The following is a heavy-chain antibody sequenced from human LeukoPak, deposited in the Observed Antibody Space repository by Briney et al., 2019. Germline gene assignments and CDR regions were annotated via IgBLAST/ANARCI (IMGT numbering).Heavy chain of an antibody. CDR1: GGSFSGYY. CDR3: AREFDDFWSGYYKLAYFDY. D-gene: IGHD3-3*01. V-gene: IGHV4-34*01. J-gene: IGHJ4*02. CDR2: INHSGST. Sequence: SETLSLTCAVYGGSFSGYYWSWIRQPPGKGLEWIGEINHSGSTNYNPSLKSRVTISVDTSKNQFSLKLSSVTAADTAVYYCAREFDDFWSGYYKLAYFDYWGQGTLATVSS.